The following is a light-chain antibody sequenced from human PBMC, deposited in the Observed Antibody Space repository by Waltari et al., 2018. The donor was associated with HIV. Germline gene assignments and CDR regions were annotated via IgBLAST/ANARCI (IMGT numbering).Light chain of an antibody. CDR2: GAS. V-gene: IGKV3-15*01. CDR1: QNINNT. Sequence: IVMRQSQATLSVSPGERATLSCRASQNINNTLAWYQLNPSQAPRLLISGASTRATGIPARFSGSGSGTDYTLNIGTLQAEDFAVYYCQQYNKWPRTFGRGTKVEI. CDR3: QQYNKWPRT. J-gene: IGKJ4*02.